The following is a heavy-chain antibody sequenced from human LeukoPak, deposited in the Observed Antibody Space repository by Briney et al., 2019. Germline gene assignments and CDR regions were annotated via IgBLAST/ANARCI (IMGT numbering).Heavy chain of an antibody. CDR3: ATETNGRHYGY. J-gene: IGHJ4*02. V-gene: IGHV3-21*01. D-gene: IGHD1-14*01. Sequence: GGSLRLSCTASGLTFSTSGFNWVRQAPGKGLEWVASIGPTGSDRYHADSIKGRFTISRDNANKFLYLQMNSLRAEDTAVYYCATETNGRHYGYWGQGTLLTVSS. CDR1: GLTFSTSG. CDR2: IGPTGSDR.